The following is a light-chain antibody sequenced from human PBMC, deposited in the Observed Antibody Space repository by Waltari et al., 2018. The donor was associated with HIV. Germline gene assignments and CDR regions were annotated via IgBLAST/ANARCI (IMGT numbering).Light chain of an antibody. J-gene: IGLJ2*01. CDR2: GNS. Sequence: SVLTQPPSVSGAPGQGVPIPCSESAPNIGATYDVPWYQHLPGTAPKLPIYGNSNRPSGVPDRFSGSKSGTSASLAITGLQPEDEGDYYCQSYDSRLSGSVFGGGTKLTVL. CDR3: QSYDSRLSGSV. V-gene: IGLV1-40*01. CDR1: APNIGATYD.